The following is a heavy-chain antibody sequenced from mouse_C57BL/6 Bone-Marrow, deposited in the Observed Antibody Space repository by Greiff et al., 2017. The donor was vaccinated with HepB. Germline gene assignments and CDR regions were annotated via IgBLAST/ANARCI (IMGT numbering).Heavy chain of an antibody. CDR3: SYYSNDGGYFDY. CDR2: IYPGSGST. D-gene: IGHD2-5*01. Sequence: QVQLQQSGAELVKPGASVKMSCKASGYTFTSYWITWVKQRPGQGLEWIGDIYPGSGSTNYNEKFKSKATLTVDTSSSTAYMQLSSLTSEDSAVYYCSYYSNDGGYFDYWGQGTTLTVSS. J-gene: IGHJ2*01. V-gene: IGHV1-55*01. CDR1: GYTFTSYW.